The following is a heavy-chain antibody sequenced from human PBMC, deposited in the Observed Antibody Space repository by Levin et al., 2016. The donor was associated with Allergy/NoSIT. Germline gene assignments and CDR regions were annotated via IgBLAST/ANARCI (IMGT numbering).Heavy chain of an antibody. V-gene: IGHV3-30-3*01. J-gene: IGHJ4*02. Sequence: GGSLRLSCAASGFTFSSYAMHWVRQAPGKGLEWVAVISYDGSNKYYADSVKGRFTISRDNSKNTLYLQMNSLRAEDTAVYYCVGVHSLDYWGQGTLVTVSS. CDR1: GFTFSSYA. D-gene: IGHD1-1*01. CDR2: ISYDGSNK. CDR3: VGVHSLDY.